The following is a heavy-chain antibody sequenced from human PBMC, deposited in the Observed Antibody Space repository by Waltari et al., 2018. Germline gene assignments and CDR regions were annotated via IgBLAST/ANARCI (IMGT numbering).Heavy chain of an antibody. D-gene: IGHD3-16*01. V-gene: IGHV3-23*01. Sequence: EVQVLESGGGLVQPGGSLRLSCAASGFTFSTNAMTWVRQAPGKGLEWASTINGIGGNTYHADSVKGRFTISRDNSKNTLYLQMNSLRAEDTAIYYCAKDSSTLHYFDYWGQGTLVTVSS. J-gene: IGHJ4*02. CDR1: GFTFSTNA. CDR3: AKDSSTLHYFDY. CDR2: INGIGGNT.